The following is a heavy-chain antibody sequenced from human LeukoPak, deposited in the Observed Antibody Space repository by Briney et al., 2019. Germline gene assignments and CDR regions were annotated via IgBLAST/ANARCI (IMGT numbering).Heavy chain of an antibody. D-gene: IGHD2-15*01. J-gene: IGHJ4*02. CDR2: IISSGSTI. Sequence: GGSLGLSFAASGFTFSSYEMNWVGQAPGRGRGWVSYIISSGSTIYYADSVKGRFTISRDNAKNSLYLQMNSLRAEDTAVYFCARDFGCSADSCFSGFDYWGQGTLVTVSS. CDR1: GFTFSSYE. V-gene: IGHV3-48*03. CDR3: ARDFGCSADSCFSGFDY.